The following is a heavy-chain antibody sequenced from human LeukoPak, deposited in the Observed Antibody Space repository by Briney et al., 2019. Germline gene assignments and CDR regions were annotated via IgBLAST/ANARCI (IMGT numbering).Heavy chain of an antibody. CDR2: INPNSGGT. V-gene: IGHV1-2*02. D-gene: IGHD3-9*01. J-gene: IGHJ4*02. Sequence: GASVKVSCKASGYTFTGYYMHWVRQAPGQGLEWMGWINPNSGGTNYAQKFQGGVTMTRDTSISTAYMELSRLRSDDTAVYYCARGVNFDWLLNFDYWGQGTLVTVSS. CDR1: GYTFTGYY. CDR3: ARGVNFDWLLNFDY.